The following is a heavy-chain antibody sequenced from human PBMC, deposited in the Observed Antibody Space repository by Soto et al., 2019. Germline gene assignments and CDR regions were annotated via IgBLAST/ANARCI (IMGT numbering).Heavy chain of an antibody. CDR1: GFTCSSYA. D-gene: IGHD6-6*01. V-gene: IGHV3-23*01. CDR2: ISGSGGST. Sequence: PGGSLRLSCAASGFTCSSYAMSWVRQAPGKGLEWVSAISGSGGSTYYADSVKGRFTISRDNSKNTLYLQMNSLRAEDTAVYYCAKDVGPDSSSSDYWGQGTLVTVSS. CDR3: AKDVGPDSSSSDY. J-gene: IGHJ4*02.